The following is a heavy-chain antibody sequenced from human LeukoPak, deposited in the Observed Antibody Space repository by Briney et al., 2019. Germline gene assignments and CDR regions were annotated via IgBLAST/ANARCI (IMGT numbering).Heavy chain of an antibody. D-gene: IGHD1-26*01. Sequence: GGSLRLSCAASGFTFSSYSMNWVRQAPGKGLEWVSYISSSSSTIYYADSVKGRFTISRDNAKNSLCLQMNSLRDEDTAVYYCARSVGATTYYYYYGMDVWGQGTTVTVSS. CDR3: ARSVGATTYYYYYGMDV. V-gene: IGHV3-48*02. CDR2: ISSSSSTI. CDR1: GFTFSSYS. J-gene: IGHJ6*02.